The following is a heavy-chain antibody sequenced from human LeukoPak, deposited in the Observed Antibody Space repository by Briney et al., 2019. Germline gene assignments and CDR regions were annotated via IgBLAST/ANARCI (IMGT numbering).Heavy chain of an antibody. CDR2: ISYDGNNK. CDR3: ARGIFTGYSSSWSWGGLDY. Sequence: GRTLRLSCAASGFTFSSYAMHCGRQAPGKGLEWGSIISYDGNNKYYADSVKGRFTISRDSSKNTFYLQMNSLRAEDTAVYYCARGIFTGYSSSWSWGGLDYWGQGTLVTVSS. CDR1: GFTFSSYA. J-gene: IGHJ4*02. D-gene: IGHD6-13*01. V-gene: IGHV3-30*04.